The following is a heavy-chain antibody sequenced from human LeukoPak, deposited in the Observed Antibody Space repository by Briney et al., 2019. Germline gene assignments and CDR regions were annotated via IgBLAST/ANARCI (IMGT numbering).Heavy chain of an antibody. V-gene: IGHV1-8*01. CDR2: MNPNSGNT. D-gene: IGHD4-23*01. J-gene: IGHJ4*02. CDR3: ARRVATVVTLSYFDY. Sequence: GASVKVSCKASGYTFTSYDFNWVRQATGQGLEWMGWMNPNSGNTGYAQKFQGRVTMTRNTSISTAYMELSSLRSEDTAFYYCARRVATVVTLSYFDYWGQGTXVTXXS. CDR1: GYTFTSYD.